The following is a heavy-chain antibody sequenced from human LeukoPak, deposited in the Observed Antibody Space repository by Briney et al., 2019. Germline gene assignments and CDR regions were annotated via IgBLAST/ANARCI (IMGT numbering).Heavy chain of an antibody. CDR2: IYPGDSDT. V-gene: IGHV5-51*01. CDR1: GYSFTNYW. Sequence: GESLKISCKGSGYSFTNYWIAWVRQMPGKGLELMGIIYPGDSDTRYSPSFQGQVTISADKSISTAYLQWNSLKASDTAMYYCARRHKRGAYSYGVDYWGQGTLVTVSS. D-gene: IGHD5-18*01. J-gene: IGHJ4*02. CDR3: ARRHKRGAYSYGVDY.